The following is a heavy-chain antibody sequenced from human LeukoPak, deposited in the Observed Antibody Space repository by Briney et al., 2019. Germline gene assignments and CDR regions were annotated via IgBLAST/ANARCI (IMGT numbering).Heavy chain of an antibody. CDR1: GFTFSSYG. CDR2: ISGSGGST. Sequence: PGGSLRLSCAASGFTFSSYGMSWVRQAPGKGLEWVSAISGSGGSTYYADSVKGRFTISRDNSKNTLYLQMNSLRAEDTAVYYCAKDESLAGLNWFDPWGQGTLVTVSS. V-gene: IGHV3-23*01. D-gene: IGHD6-19*01. J-gene: IGHJ5*02. CDR3: AKDESLAGLNWFDP.